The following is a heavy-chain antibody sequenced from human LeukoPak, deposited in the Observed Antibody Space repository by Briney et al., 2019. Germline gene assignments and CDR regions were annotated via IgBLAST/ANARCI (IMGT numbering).Heavy chain of an antibody. CDR2: ISSNGGST. CDR3: ARYCSSTSCNFDY. V-gene: IGHV3-64*01. D-gene: IGHD2-2*01. Sequence: GGSLRLSCAASGFTFSSYAMHWVRQAPGKGLEYVSAISSNGGSTYYANSVKGRFTISRDNSKNTLYLQMNSLRAEDTAVYYCARYCSSTSCNFDYWGQGTLVTVSS. CDR1: GFTFSSYA. J-gene: IGHJ4*02.